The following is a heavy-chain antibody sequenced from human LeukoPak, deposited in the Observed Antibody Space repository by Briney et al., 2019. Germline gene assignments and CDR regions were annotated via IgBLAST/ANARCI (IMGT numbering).Heavy chain of an antibody. D-gene: IGHD3-3*01. J-gene: IGHJ4*02. CDR3: ARDPTTYYDFWSGYYGPNY. V-gene: IGHV3-74*01. CDR2: INSDGSST. CDR1: GFTFSSYW. Sequence: PGGSLRLSCAASGFTFSSYWMHWVRHAPGKGLVWVSRINSDGSSTSYADSVKGRFTISRDNAKNTLYLQMNSLRAEDTAVYYCARDPTTYYDFWSGYYGPNYWGQGTLVTVSS.